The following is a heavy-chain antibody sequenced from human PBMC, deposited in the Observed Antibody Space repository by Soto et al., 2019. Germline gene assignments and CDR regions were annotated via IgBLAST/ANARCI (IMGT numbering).Heavy chain of an antibody. J-gene: IGHJ4*02. Sequence: VQLLESGGGLIQPGGSLRLSCAASGFTFSYGIHWLRQAPGKCLEWVAYISYDSSNKFYGDSVKGRFTISRDNSKNTQFLQMNSLRAEDTAVYYCAKLVIVYCSGNTCDDYWGQGTLVAVSS. D-gene: IGHD2-15*01. V-gene: IGHV3-30*18. CDR3: AKLVIVYCSGNTCDDY. CDR1: GFTFSYG. CDR2: ISYDSSNK.